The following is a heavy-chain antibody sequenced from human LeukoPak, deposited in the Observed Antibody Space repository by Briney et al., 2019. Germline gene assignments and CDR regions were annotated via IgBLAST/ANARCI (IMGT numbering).Heavy chain of an antibody. CDR3: ARQKVAAAGTPFDY. V-gene: IGHV4-59*08. J-gene: IGHJ4*02. CDR2: IYYSGST. D-gene: IGHD6-13*01. CDR1: GGSISSYY. Sequence: SETLSLTCTVSGGSISSYYWSWIRQPPGKGLEWIGYIYYSGSTNYNPSLKSRVTISVDTSKNQFSLKLSSVTAADTAVYYCARQKVAAAGTPFDYWGQRTLVTVSS.